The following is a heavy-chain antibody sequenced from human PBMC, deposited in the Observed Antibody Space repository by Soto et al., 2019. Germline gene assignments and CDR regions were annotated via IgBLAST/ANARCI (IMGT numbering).Heavy chain of an antibody. CDR3: ARDIYRYVLGY. V-gene: IGHV3-72*01. CDR1: GFTFSDHY. Sequence: EVQLVESGGGLVQPGGSLRLSCAASGFTFSDHYMDWVRQAPGKGLEWVGRTRNKANSYTTEYAASVKGRFTISRDDSKNSLYLQMNSLKTEDTAVYYCARDIYRYVLGYWGQGTLVTVSS. J-gene: IGHJ4*02. CDR2: TRNKANSYTT. D-gene: IGHD3-16*01.